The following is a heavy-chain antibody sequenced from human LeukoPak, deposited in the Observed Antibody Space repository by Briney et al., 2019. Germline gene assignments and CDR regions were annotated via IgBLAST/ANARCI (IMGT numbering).Heavy chain of an antibody. CDR2: IYTSGSS. D-gene: IGHD2-15*01. CDR1: GGSISSYY. J-gene: IGHJ4*02. Sequence: SETLSLTCTVSGGSISSYYWSWIRQPAGKGLEWIGRIYTSGSSNYNPSLKSRVTMSVDTSKNQSSLKLSSVTAADTAVYYCARGQDRYCSGGSCYSALVPFDYWGQGTLVTVSS. CDR3: ARGQDRYCSGGSCYSALVPFDY. V-gene: IGHV4-4*07.